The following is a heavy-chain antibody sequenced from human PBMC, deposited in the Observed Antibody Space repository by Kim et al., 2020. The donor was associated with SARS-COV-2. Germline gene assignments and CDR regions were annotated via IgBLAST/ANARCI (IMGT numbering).Heavy chain of an antibody. CDR3: ARGGRYYDILTGYSL. V-gene: IGHV4-59*09. J-gene: IGHJ4*02. D-gene: IGHD3-9*01. Sequence: SLKSRVTISVDTSKNQFSLKLSSVTAADTAVYYCARGGRYYDILTGYSLWGQGTLVTVSS.